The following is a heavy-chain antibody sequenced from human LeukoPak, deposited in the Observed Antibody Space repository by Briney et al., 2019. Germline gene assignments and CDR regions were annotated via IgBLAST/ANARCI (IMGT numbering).Heavy chain of an antibody. CDR3: ARHPSGRMWLQQGGWFDP. CDR1: GGSISSISYY. CDR2: MYHNGST. J-gene: IGHJ5*02. D-gene: IGHD5-24*01. Sequence: SETLSLTCTVSGGSISSISYYWGWIRQPPGKGLEWIGSMYHNGSTYYNPSLKSRVTISVDTTKNQFSLKLSSVTASDTAVYYCARHPSGRMWLQQGGWFDPWGQGTLVTVSS. V-gene: IGHV4-39*01.